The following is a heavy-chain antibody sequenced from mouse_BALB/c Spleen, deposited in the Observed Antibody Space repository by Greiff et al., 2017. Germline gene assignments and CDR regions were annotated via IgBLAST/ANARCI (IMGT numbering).Heavy chain of an antibody. J-gene: IGHJ3*01. CDR2: IDPEHGNT. CDR1: GFNIKDYY. V-gene: IGHV14-1*02. CDR3: ARGEGTWLAY. Sequence: VQLQQSGAELVRPGALVKLSCKASGFNIKDYYMHWVKQRPEQGLEWIGWIDPEHGNTIYDPKFQGKASITADTSSNTAYLQLSSLTSEDTAVYYCARGEGTWLAYWGQGTLVTVSA.